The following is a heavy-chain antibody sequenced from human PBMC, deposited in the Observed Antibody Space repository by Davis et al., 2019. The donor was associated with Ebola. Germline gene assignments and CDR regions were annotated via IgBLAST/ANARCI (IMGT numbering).Heavy chain of an antibody. V-gene: IGHV3-74*01. CDR1: GFTFSSYG. CDR3: AGMATGY. J-gene: IGHJ4*02. D-gene: IGHD1-1*01. CDR2: INSDGSST. Sequence: GESLKISCAASGFTFSSYGMHWVRQAPGKGLVWVSRINSDGSSTSHADYVKGRFTISRDNAKNTLYLQMNSLRAEDTAVYYCAGMATGYWGQGTLVTVSS.